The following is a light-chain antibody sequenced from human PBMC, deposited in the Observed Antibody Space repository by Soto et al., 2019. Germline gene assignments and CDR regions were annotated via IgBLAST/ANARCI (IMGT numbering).Light chain of an antibody. CDR3: LQDYNYPYT. J-gene: IGKJ2*01. V-gene: IGKV1-6*01. Sequence: AIQMTQSPSSLSAFIGDRVTVTCRASQGIKNDVAWYQQKPGKAPKLLIYAASSLQSGGPSRFSGSGSGTDFTLTISSLQPEDFSTYYGLQDYNYPYTFGQGTKLEIK. CDR2: AAS. CDR1: QGIKND.